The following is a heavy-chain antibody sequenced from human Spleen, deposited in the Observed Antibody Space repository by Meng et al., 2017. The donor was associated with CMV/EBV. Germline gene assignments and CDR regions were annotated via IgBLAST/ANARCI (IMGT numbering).Heavy chain of an antibody. Sequence: GESLKISCAASGLTFDDYGMSWVRQGPGKGLEWVSVNGWNGGTTGYADSVKGRFTISGDNAKNSLFLQMNSLRAEDTAVYFCARAAKLTRITLMVLSNQRGRWYFDLWGRGTLVTVSS. CDR3: ARAAKLTRITLMVLSNQRGRWYFDL. D-gene: IGHD3-22*01. V-gene: IGHV3-20*04. CDR1: GLTFDDYG. J-gene: IGHJ2*01. CDR2: NGWNGGTT.